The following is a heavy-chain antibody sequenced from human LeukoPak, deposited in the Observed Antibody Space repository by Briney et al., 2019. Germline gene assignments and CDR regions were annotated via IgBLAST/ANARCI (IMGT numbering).Heavy chain of an antibody. V-gene: IGHV4-61*02. J-gene: IGHJ3*02. Sequence: SETLSLTCTVSGGSISSGSYYWRWIRQPAGKGLEWIGRIYTSGSTNYNPSLKSRVTISVDTSKNQFSLKLSSVTAADTAVYYCAREEETRAFDIWDQGTMVTVSS. CDR2: IYTSGST. CDR1: GGSISSGSYY. CDR3: AREEETRAFDI. D-gene: IGHD5-24*01.